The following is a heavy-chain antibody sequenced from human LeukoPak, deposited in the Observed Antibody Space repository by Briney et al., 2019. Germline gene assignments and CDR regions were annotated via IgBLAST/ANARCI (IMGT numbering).Heavy chain of an antibody. CDR1: GGSISSYY. Sequence: PSETLSLTCTVSGGSISSYYWSWIRQPAGKGLEWIGRIYTSGSTNYNPSLKSRVTMSVDTSRNQFSLKLGSVTAADTAVYYCARDSAVAPQGGYYYYGMDAWGQGTTVTVSS. CDR2: IYTSGST. D-gene: IGHD6-19*01. V-gene: IGHV4-4*07. CDR3: ARDSAVAPQGGYYYYGMDA. J-gene: IGHJ6*02.